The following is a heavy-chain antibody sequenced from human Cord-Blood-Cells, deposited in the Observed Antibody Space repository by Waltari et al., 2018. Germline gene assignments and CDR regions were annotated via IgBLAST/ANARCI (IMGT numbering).Heavy chain of an antibody. J-gene: IGHJ6*02. D-gene: IGHD3-16*01. CDR2: ISWNSGSI. CDR1: GFTFDDYA. CDR3: AKDGVAGAYYYYYGMDV. Sequence: EVQLVESGGGSVQTGRSLRLTCAASGFTFDDYAMHWVRQAPGKGLEWVSGISWNSGSIGYADSVKGRLTISRDNAKNSLYLQMNSLRAEDTALYYCAKDGVAGAYYYYYGMDVWGQGTTVTVSS. V-gene: IGHV3-9*01.